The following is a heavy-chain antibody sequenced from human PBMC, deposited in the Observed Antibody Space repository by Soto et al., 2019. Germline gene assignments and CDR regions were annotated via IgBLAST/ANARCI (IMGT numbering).Heavy chain of an antibody. J-gene: IGHJ4*02. CDR2: TKNKANRYTT. CDR1: GFTLSDHY. D-gene: IGHD1-26*01. Sequence: EVQLVESGGGLVQPGGSLRPSCAASGFTLSDHYMDWVRQAPGKGLEWVGRTKNKANRYTTEYAASVNGRFTISRDDSKNSLYLQMNSLKTEDTAVYYCARWVSGSPDNWGQGTLVTVSS. CDR3: ARWVSGSPDN. V-gene: IGHV3-72*01.